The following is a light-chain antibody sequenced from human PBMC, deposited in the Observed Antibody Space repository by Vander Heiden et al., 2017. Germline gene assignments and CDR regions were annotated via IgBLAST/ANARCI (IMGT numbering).Light chain of an antibody. CDR2: VNSDGSH. V-gene: IGLV4-69*01. J-gene: IGLJ3*02. CDR1: GGHTTYA. CDR3: QTWGSGIRV. Sequence: QVVLTQSPSASASLGDSVTLPCPLSGGHTTYAIAWHQKQSEKGPRVLMKVNSDGSHTKGDGIPDGFSGSTSGSERYLTISSLQYDDEADYYCQTWGSGIRVFGGGTKLTVL.